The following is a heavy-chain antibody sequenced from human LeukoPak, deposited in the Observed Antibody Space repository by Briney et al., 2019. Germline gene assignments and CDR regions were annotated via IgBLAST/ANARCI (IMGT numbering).Heavy chain of an antibody. Sequence: PSETLSLTCTVSSDSISSYYWSWIRQPPGKGLEWIGYIYYSGSTNYNPSLKSRVTISVDTSKNQFSLKLSSVTAADTAVYYCARGYYSLDVWGQGTTVTVSS. J-gene: IGHJ6*02. CDR2: IYYSGST. CDR1: SDSISSYY. CDR3: ARGYYSLDV. V-gene: IGHV4-59*01.